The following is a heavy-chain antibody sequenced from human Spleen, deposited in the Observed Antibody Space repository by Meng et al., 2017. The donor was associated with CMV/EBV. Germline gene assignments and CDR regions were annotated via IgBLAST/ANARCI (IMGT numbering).Heavy chain of an antibody. CDR2: ISPNSGGT. V-gene: IGHV1-2*02. CDR3: ARDGLGGYSSSSGDYGMDV. CDR1: GYTFTGYY. Sequence: ASVKVSCKASGYTFTGYYIHWVRQAPGHGLEWMGWISPNSGGTNYAQKFQGRVTMTRDTSISTAYMELSRLRSDDTAVYYCARDGLGGYSSSSGDYGMDVWGQGTTVTVSS. D-gene: IGHD6-6*01. J-gene: IGHJ6*02.